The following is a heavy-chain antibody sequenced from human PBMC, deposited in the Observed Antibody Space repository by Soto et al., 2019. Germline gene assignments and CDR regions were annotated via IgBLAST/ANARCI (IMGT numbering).Heavy chain of an antibody. D-gene: IGHD5-18*01. V-gene: IGHV2-5*02. CDR2: IYWDDEK. CDR1: GFSVISNGVR. Sequence: QITLKESGPPLVKPTQTLTVTCSLSGFSVISNGVRVGWIRQPPGQALGWIAIIYWDDEKKYKPSLKRRLTKTQYTSEKQVVLTVPDVDPADTATYYSVHETLASYGHIYFDYWGQGTLVTVST. CDR3: VHETLASYGHIYFDY. J-gene: IGHJ4*02.